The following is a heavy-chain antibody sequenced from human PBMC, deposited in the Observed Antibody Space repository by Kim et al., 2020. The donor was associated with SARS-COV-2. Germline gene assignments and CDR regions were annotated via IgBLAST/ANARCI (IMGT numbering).Heavy chain of an antibody. J-gene: IGHJ4*02. V-gene: IGHV1-2*02. CDR1: GYTFTGYY. Sequence: ASVKVSCKASGYTFTGYYMHWVRQAPGQGLEWMGWINPNSGGTNYAQKFQGRVTMTRDTSISTAYMELSRLRSDDTAVYYCARGIPHGSGSAGGDYWGQGTLVTVSS. CDR3: ARGIPHGSGSAGGDY. CDR2: INPNSGGT. D-gene: IGHD3-10*01.